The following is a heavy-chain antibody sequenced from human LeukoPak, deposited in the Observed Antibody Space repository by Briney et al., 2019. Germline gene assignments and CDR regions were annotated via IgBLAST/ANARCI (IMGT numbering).Heavy chain of an antibody. D-gene: IGHD3-3*01. CDR1: GGSFSSYY. Sequence: SETLSLTCAVYGGSFSSYYWGWIRQPPGKGLEWIGSIYYSGSTYYNPSLKSRVTISVDTSKNQFSLKLSSVTAADTAVYYCARERSYYDFWSGYPPHYFDYWGQGTLVTVSS. CDR2: IYYSGST. J-gene: IGHJ4*02. V-gene: IGHV4-39*07. CDR3: ARERSYYDFWSGYPPHYFDY.